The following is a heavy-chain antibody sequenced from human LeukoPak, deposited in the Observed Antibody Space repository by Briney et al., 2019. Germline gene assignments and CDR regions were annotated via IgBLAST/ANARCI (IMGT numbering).Heavy chain of an antibody. CDR1: GGSISSGDYY. J-gene: IGHJ4*02. Sequence: PSETLSLTCTVSGGSISSGDYYWSWIRQPPGKGLEWIGYIYYSGSTYYNPSLKSRVTISVDTSKNQFSLKLSSVTAADTAVYYCASQGVVTPYYFDYWGQGTLVTVSS. D-gene: IGHD3-22*01. CDR2: IYYSGST. CDR3: ASQGVVTPYYFDY. V-gene: IGHV4-30-4*08.